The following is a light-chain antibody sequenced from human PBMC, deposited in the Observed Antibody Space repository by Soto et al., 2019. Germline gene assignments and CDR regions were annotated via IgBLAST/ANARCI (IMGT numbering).Light chain of an antibody. CDR3: NSYTSTSTHVV. J-gene: IGLJ2*01. V-gene: IGLV2-14*01. CDR2: DVS. Sequence: QSALTQPASVSGSPGQSITISCTGTSSDVGGYNYVSWYQLHPGKAPKLMIYDVSNRPSGVSNRFSGSKSGNTASLTISGLQAEDEADYYCNSYTSTSTHVVFGGGTQLTVL. CDR1: SSDVGGYNY.